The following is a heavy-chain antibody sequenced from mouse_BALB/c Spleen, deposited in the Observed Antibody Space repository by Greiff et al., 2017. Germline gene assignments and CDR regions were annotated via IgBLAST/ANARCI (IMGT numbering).Heavy chain of an antibody. Sequence: EVKLMESGGGLVKPGGSLKLSCAASGFTFSSYAMSWVRQTPEKRLEWVASISSGGSTYYPDSVKGRFTISRDNARNILYLQMSSLRSEDTAMYYCARVYYDYGFDYWGQGTTLTVSS. CDR2: ISSGGST. CDR3: ARVYYDYGFDY. V-gene: IGHV5-6-5*01. D-gene: IGHD2-4*01. CDR1: GFTFSSYA. J-gene: IGHJ2*01.